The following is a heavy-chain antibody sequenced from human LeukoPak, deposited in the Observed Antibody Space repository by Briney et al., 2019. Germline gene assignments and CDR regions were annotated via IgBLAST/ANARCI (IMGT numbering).Heavy chain of an antibody. J-gene: IGHJ4*02. CDR2: IYSGGST. Sequence: GGSLRLSCAASGFTVSSNYMSWVRQAPGKGLEWVSVIYSGGSTYYADSVKGRFTISRDNSKNTLYLQMNSLRAEDTAVYYCASAGALHSPSDYWGQGTLVTVSS. V-gene: IGHV3-53*01. D-gene: IGHD2-2*01. CDR3: ASAGALHSPSDY. CDR1: GFTVSSNY.